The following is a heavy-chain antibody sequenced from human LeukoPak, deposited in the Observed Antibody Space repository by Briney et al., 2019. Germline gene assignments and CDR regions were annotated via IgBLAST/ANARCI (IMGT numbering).Heavy chain of an antibody. CDR2: ISYSGST. D-gene: IGHD3-22*01. J-gene: IGHJ3*01. CDR3: AAYDSSGHDAFDV. Sequence: SETLSLTCTDSGGSIRSSSYHWGWIRQPPGKGLEWIGSISYSGSTYYNPSLKSRVAISVDTSKNQFSLKLSSVTAADTAVYHCAAYDSSGHDAFDVWGQGTMVTVSS. V-gene: IGHV4-39*01. CDR1: GGSIRSSSYH.